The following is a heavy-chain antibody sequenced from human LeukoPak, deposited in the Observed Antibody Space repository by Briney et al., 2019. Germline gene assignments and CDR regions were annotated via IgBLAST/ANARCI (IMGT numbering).Heavy chain of an antibody. Sequence: GASVKVSCKASGYTFTGYYMHWVRQAPGQGLEWMGWINPSGGSTSYAQKFQGRVTMTRDMSTSTAYMELSSLRSEDTAVYYCAREGSSSSFDYWGQGTLVTVSS. V-gene: IGHV1-46*01. CDR3: AREGSSSSFDY. D-gene: IGHD6-6*01. CDR2: INPSGGST. CDR1: GYTFTGYY. J-gene: IGHJ4*02.